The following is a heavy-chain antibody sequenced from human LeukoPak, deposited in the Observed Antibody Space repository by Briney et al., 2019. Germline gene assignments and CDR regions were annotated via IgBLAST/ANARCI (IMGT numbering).Heavy chain of an antibody. J-gene: IGHJ4*02. V-gene: IGHV3-23*01. Sequence: GGSLRLSCAASGFTVSSNYMSWVRQAPGKGLEWVSAISGGGDTTYYADSVKGRFTVSRDNSKNTLYLQMNSLRAEDTAVYYCAKGDYGDYKLIDYWGQGTLVTVSS. D-gene: IGHD4-17*01. CDR3: AKGDYGDYKLIDY. CDR2: ISGGGDTT. CDR1: GFTVSSNY.